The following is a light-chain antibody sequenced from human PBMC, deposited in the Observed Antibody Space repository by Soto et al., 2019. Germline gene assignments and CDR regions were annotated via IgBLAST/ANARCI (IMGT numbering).Light chain of an antibody. CDR2: DDN. V-gene: IGLV1-51*01. CDR1: SSNIGSNY. Sequence: QSVLTQPPSVSAAPGQKVTISCSGSSSNIGSNYVSWYQQLPGTAPKLLIYDDNKRPSGTPDRFSGSKSGTSATLGITGLQTGDEADYYCGTWDSSLSAGVFGGGTKVTVL. J-gene: IGLJ2*01. CDR3: GTWDSSLSAGV.